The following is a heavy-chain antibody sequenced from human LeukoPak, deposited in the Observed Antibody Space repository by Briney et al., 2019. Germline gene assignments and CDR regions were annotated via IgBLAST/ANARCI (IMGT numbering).Heavy chain of an antibody. D-gene: IGHD3-10*01. CDR3: AREKVVRGVLSDFDY. Sequence: PSETLSLTCTVSGGSISSYYWSWIRQPPGKGLEWIGYIYYSGSTNYNPSLKSRVTISVDTSKNQFSLKLSSVTAADTAVYYCAREKVVRGVLSDFDYWGQGTLVTVSS. CDR2: IYYSGST. J-gene: IGHJ4*02. CDR1: GGSISSYY. V-gene: IGHV4-59*01.